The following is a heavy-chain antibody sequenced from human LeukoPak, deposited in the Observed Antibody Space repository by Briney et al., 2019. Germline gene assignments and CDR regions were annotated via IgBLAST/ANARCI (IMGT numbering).Heavy chain of an antibody. Sequence: GSLRLSCEVSGFTFRSYAMHWVRQAPGKGLEWLAVISYDEVNEYYADSVKGRFTISRDNSKNTLFLQMNSLRPEDTAVYYCARDPTIAFVRGLIPRTWFDTWGQGTLVTVSS. D-gene: IGHD3-10*01. J-gene: IGHJ5*02. V-gene: IGHV3-30-3*01. CDR1: GFTFRSYA. CDR2: ISYDEVNE. CDR3: ARDPTIAFVRGLIPRTWFDT.